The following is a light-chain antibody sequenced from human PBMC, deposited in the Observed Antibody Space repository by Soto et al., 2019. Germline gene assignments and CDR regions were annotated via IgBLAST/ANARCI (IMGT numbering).Light chain of an antibody. Sequence: EIVLTQSPGTLSLSPGERATLSSRASQSVSSSYLAWYQQKPGQAPRLLIYGASSRATGIPDRFSGSGSGTDFTLTISRLEPVDFAVYYCQQYGSSPDTFGQGTKLEIK. CDR1: QSVSSSY. CDR3: QQYGSSPDT. V-gene: IGKV3-20*01. CDR2: GAS. J-gene: IGKJ2*01.